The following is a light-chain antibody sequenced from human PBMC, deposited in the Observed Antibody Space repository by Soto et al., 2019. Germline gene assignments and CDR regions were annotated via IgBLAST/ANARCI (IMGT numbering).Light chain of an antibody. Sequence: DIHMTQSPSSLSVSVGDRVTITCRTSQNINAWLAWYQQSPGQAPKLLIYDASTVQSGVPSRFSGSGSGTEFTLTINSLQSEDFAVYYRQPYNNWPLTYGGGTKVDIK. CDR3: QPYNNWPLT. V-gene: IGKV1-5*01. CDR2: DAS. J-gene: IGKJ4*01. CDR1: QNINAW.